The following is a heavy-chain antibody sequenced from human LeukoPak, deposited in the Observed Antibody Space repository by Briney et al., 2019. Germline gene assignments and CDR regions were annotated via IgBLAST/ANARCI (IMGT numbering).Heavy chain of an antibody. CDR1: GGSISSGGYY. J-gene: IGHJ4*02. V-gene: IGHV4-31*03. CDR2: IYYSGST. Sequence: PSETLSLTCTVSGGSISSGGYYWSWIRQHPGKGLEWIGYIYYSGSTYYNPSHKSRVTISVDTSKNQFSLKLSSVTAADTAVYYCARVKTGYSSGWYFDYWGQGTLVTVSS. D-gene: IGHD6-19*01. CDR3: ARVKTGYSSGWYFDY.